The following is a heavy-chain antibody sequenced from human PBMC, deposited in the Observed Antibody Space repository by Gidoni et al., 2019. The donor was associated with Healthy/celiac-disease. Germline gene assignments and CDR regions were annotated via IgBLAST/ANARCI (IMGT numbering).Heavy chain of an antibody. CDR2: IYPGYSDT. CDR3: ARPWRGRTTDYGMDV. V-gene: IGHV5-51*01. CDR1: GYSFTSYW. J-gene: IGHJ6*02. D-gene: IGHD1-1*01. Sequence: EVQLVQSGAEVKQPGESLKISCKGSGYSFTSYWIGWVRQMPGKGLEWMGIIYPGYSDTRYSPSFQGQVTISADKSISTAYLQWSSLKASDTAMYYCARPWRGRTTDYGMDVWGQGTTVTVSS.